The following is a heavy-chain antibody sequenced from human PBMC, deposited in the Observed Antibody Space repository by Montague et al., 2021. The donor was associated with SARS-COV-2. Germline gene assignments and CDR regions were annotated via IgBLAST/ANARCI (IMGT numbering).Heavy chain of an antibody. CDR3: ARQRRYQLPITIFGVVMADAFDI. V-gene: IGHV4-59*08. CDR1: GGSISSYY. CDR2: IYYSGST. Sequence: SETLSLTCTLSGGSISSYYCRWIRQPRGKGLEWIGYIYYSGSTNXNPXLKSRVTISVDTSKNQFSLKLSSVTAADTAVYYCARQRRYQLPITIFGVVMADAFDIWGQGTMVTVSS. J-gene: IGHJ3*02. D-gene: IGHD3-3*01.